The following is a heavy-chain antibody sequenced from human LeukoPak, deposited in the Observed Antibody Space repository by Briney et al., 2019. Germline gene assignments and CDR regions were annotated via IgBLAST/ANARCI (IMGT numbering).Heavy chain of an antibody. V-gene: IGHV3-53*01. CDR1: GLTVSNNY. CDR3: AKLPSSGWLDY. Sequence: GGSLRLSCAASGLTVSNNYMSWVRQAPGKGLEWVSAFYSGGNTYYAGSVKGRFIISRDSSKNTLYLQMNNLRPEDTAMYYCAKLPSSGWLDYWGQGTLVTVSS. J-gene: IGHJ4*02. D-gene: IGHD6-19*01. CDR2: FYSGGNT.